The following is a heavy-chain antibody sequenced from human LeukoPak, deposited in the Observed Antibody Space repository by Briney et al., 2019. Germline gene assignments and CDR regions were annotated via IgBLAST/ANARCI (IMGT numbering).Heavy chain of an antibody. CDR2: IFPIFGIA. D-gene: IGHD6-6*01. J-gene: IGHJ4*02. CDR3: ARGAYDLVQTTFDY. CDR1: GGTFSSYA. V-gene: IGHV1-69*17. Sequence: GSSVKVSCKASGGTFSSYAISWVRQAPGQGLEWMGWIFPIFGIANYTQKLQGSVTITADKSTSTAYMELSSLRSEDTAVYYCARGAYDLVQTTFDYWGQGTLVTVSS.